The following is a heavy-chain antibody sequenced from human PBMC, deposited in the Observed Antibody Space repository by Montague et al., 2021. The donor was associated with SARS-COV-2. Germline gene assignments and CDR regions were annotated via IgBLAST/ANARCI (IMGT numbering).Heavy chain of an antibody. Sequence: CAISGDSVSSHIATWNWIRESPSRALEWLGRTYYRYTWYNDYAESVKSRITIDPDTSKHQFSLHLNSVTPEDTAVYYCARIPVGSKYYFDFWGQGTLVTVSS. CDR3: ARIPVGSKYYFDF. CDR2: TYYRYTWYN. V-gene: IGHV6-1*01. J-gene: IGHJ4*02. D-gene: IGHD2-2*01. CDR1: GDSVSSHIAT.